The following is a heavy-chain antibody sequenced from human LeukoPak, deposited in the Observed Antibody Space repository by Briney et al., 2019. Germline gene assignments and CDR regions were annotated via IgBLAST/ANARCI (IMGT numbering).Heavy chain of an antibody. J-gene: IGHJ4*02. Sequence: GGSLRLSCAASGFTFSSYAMSWVRQAPGKGLEWVSTISGSGGSTYYADSVKGRFTISRDNSKNTLYLQMNSLRAEDTAVYYCAKAGSSGYYNHFDYWGQGTLVTVSS. CDR1: GFTFSSYA. CDR2: ISGSGGST. CDR3: AKAGSSGYYNHFDY. V-gene: IGHV3-23*01. D-gene: IGHD3-22*01.